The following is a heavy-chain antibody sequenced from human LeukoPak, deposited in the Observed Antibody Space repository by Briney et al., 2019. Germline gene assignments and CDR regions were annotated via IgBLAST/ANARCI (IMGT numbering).Heavy chain of an antibody. CDR1: GYTFTSYA. CDR2: INAGNGNT. Sequence: GASVKVSCKASGYTFTSYAMHWVRQAPGQRLEWMGWINAGNGNTKYSQKFQGRVTMTTDTSTNTGYMELRSLRSDDTAVYYCARVATYYDTLAGDIIFYGMDVWGKGTTVTVSS. CDR3: ARVATYYDTLAGDIIFYGMDV. V-gene: IGHV1-3*01. J-gene: IGHJ6*04. D-gene: IGHD3-9*01.